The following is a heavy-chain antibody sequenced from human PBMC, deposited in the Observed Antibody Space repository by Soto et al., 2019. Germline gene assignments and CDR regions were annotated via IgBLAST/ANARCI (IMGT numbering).Heavy chain of an antibody. CDR2: IYYGGTT. CDR3: ARNGDCTRPGCIVGWFDP. J-gene: IGHJ5*02. Sequence: SETLSLTCTVSGGSISPYYWTWVRQPPGKGLEWIGYIYYGGTTSYNPSLMSRVTISLETSKSQISLRLSSVTAADTAMYYFARNGDCTRPGCIVGWFDPWGPGTLVIVSS. D-gene: IGHD2-8*01. CDR1: GGSISPYY. V-gene: IGHV4-59*08.